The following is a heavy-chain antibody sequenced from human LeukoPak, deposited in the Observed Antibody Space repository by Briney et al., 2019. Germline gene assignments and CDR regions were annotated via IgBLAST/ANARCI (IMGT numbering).Heavy chain of an antibody. CDR3: TRGPGYHDSSYLDY. CDR2: ISYDGTNK. D-gene: IGHD3-22*01. V-gene: IGHV3-30*04. J-gene: IGHJ4*02. Sequence: GGSLRLSCAASRFTFSTYAMHWVRQAPGKGLEWVAVISYDGTNKNYADSVKGRFTISRDNSKNTLYLQMNSLGAEDTAVYYCTRGPGYHDSSYLDYWGQGTLVTVPS. CDR1: RFTFSTYA.